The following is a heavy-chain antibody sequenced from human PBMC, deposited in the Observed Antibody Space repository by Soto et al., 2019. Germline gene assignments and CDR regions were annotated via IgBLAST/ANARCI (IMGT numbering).Heavy chain of an antibody. Sequence: QVQLQESGPGLVKPSETLSLTCTVSGGSVSSGSYYWSWIRQPPGKGLEWIGYIYYSGSTNYNPSLKSRVTISVDTSKHQFSLKLSSVTAADTAVYYCARARCSGGSCYDYWGQGTLVTVSS. CDR1: GGSVSSGSYY. CDR2: IYYSGST. D-gene: IGHD2-15*01. V-gene: IGHV4-61*01. J-gene: IGHJ4*02. CDR3: ARARCSGGSCYDY.